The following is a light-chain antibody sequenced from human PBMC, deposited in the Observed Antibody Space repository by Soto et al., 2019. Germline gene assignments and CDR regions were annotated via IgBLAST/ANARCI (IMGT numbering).Light chain of an antibody. Sequence: EIVLTQSPGTLSLSPGERATLSCRASQSVSSSFLAWYQQKPGQAPRLLIYGASSRATGIPDRFSGRWSGKDFTLTISRLGPEDFAVYYCQQYGSSSWTFGQGTKVEIK. CDR1: QSVSSSF. CDR3: QQYGSSSWT. V-gene: IGKV3-20*01. CDR2: GAS. J-gene: IGKJ1*01.